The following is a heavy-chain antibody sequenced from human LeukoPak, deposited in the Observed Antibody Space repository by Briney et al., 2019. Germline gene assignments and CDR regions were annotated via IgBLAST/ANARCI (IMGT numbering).Heavy chain of an antibody. V-gene: IGHV4-59*01. J-gene: IGHJ6*03. D-gene: IGHD2-15*01. Sequence: SETLSLTCTVSGGSISNFWTWIRPPPGTGLECIGYIYYSESANYNPSLKSRVTVSVDKSKNQFSLKLSSVTAADTAVYYCARFPGSAEYRHYYHMDVWGKGTTVTVSS. CDR1: GGSISNF. CDR2: IYYSESA. CDR3: ARFPGSAEYRHYYHMDV.